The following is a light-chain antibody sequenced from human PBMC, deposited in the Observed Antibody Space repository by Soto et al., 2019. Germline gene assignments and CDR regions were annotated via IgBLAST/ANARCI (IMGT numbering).Light chain of an antibody. V-gene: IGKV3-20*01. CDR2: SAS. CDR3: HHFGSLPET. CDR1: QSVASSY. J-gene: IGKJ1*01. Sequence: EVVLTQSPGTLSLSPGERVTLSCRASQSVASSYLAWYQKKPGRAPRLLFYSASSRATGISDRFSGSGSGTDFTLTISRLEPEDFAVYYCHHFGSLPETFGQGTNVE.